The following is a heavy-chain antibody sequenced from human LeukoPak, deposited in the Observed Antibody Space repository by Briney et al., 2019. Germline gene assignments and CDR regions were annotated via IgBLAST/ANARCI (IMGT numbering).Heavy chain of an antibody. Sequence: PSETLSLTCAVSGGSISSGGYSWSWIRQPPGKGLEWIGYIYHSGSTYYNPSLKSRVTISVDRSKNQFSLKLSSVTAADTAVYYCARDHGTGYNWNDIIYAFDIWGQGTMVTVSS. V-gene: IGHV4-30-2*01. CDR2: IYHSGST. D-gene: IGHD1-20*01. CDR1: GGSISSGGYS. CDR3: ARDHGTGYNWNDIIYAFDI. J-gene: IGHJ3*02.